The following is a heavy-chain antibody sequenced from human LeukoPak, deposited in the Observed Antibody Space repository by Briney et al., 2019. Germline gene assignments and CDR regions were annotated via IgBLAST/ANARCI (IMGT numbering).Heavy chain of an antibody. CDR2: ISYDGSNK. Sequence: GGSLRLSCAASGFTFSSYGMHWVRQAPGKGLEWVAVISYDGSNKYYADSVKGRFTISRDNSRNTLYLQMNSLRAEDTAVYYCAKEAVQWLVYYYYGMDVWGQGTTVTVSS. D-gene: IGHD6-19*01. CDR3: AKEAVQWLVYYYYGMDV. V-gene: IGHV3-30*18. CDR1: GFTFSSYG. J-gene: IGHJ6*02.